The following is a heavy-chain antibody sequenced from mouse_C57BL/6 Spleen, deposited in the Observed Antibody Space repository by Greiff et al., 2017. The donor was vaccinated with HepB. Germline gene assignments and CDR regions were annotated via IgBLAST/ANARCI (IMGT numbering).Heavy chain of an antibody. CDR2: ISSGSSTI. J-gene: IGHJ4*01. CDR1: GFTFSDYG. D-gene: IGHD3-3*01. V-gene: IGHV5-17*01. Sequence: EVQLVESGGGLVKPGGSLKLSCAASGFTFSDYGMHWVRQAPEKGLEWVAYISSGSSTIYYADTVKGRFTISRDNATNTLFLQMTSLRSEDTAMYYCARGTKARYYAMDYWGQGTSVTVSS. CDR3: ARGTKARYYAMDY.